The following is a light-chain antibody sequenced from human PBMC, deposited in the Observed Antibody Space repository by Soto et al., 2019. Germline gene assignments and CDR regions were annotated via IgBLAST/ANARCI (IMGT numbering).Light chain of an antibody. CDR3: QQYGSSGT. CDR1: QSVSTNY. CDR2: GAS. V-gene: IGKV3-20*01. J-gene: IGKJ1*01. Sequence: EIVFTQSPSTLSLSPGDRSTLSCRASQSVSTNYLAWYQKKPGQAPRLLIYGASNRATGIPDRFSGSGSGTDFTLTISRLEPEDFAVYYCQQYGSSGTFGQGTKVDI.